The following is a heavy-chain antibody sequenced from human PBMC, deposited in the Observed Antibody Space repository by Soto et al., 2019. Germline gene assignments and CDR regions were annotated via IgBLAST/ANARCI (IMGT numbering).Heavy chain of an antibody. V-gene: IGHV5-51*01. CDR1: GYSFSPYW. D-gene: IGHD3-10*01. J-gene: IGHJ3*02. CDR3: ARRASMVRGIMNVLDAFDI. Sequence: EVLLVQSGTEVKKPGESLKISCKGSGYSFSPYWIAWLRQMPGKGLEWLGIIYPGDSDTRYSPSFQGQLTISADKSIGAAYLQWSSLKASDTAMYYCARRASMVRGIMNVLDAFDIWGQGTVVTVSS. CDR2: IYPGDSDT.